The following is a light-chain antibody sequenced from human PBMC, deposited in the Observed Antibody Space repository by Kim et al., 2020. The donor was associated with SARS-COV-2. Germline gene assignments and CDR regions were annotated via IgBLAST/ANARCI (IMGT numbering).Light chain of an antibody. CDR1: QDISSW. J-gene: IGKJ4*01. Sequence: DIQMTQSPSSVSASVGDRVTITCRASQDISSWLAWYQQKPGKAPKVLIYEASNLQSGVPSRFSGSGSGTDFTLTINGLQPEDFATFYGQQTHGFPLTFGGGTKVDIK. CDR2: EAS. CDR3: QQTHGFPLT. V-gene: IGKV1D-12*01.